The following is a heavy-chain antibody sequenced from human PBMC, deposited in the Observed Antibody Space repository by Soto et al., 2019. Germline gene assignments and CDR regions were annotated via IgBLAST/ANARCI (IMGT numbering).Heavy chain of an antibody. Sequence: SETLSLTCSVSGGSISSCYWSWIRQPPGKGLEWMGYIYYSGSTNYNPSLKSRVTISVDTSKTQSPPKLSSVPAPATPVYYCARTLYNYGPPFNHRGQGTPVPVSS. CDR3: ARTLYNYGPPFNH. CDR1: GGSISSCY. D-gene: IGHD5-18*01. J-gene: IGHJ4*02. V-gene: IGHV4-59*01. CDR2: IYYSGST.